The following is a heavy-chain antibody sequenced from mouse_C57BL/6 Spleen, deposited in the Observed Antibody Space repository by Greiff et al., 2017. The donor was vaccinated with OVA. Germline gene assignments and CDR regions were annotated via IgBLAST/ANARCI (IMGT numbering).Heavy chain of an antibody. Sequence: QVQLQQPGAELVKPGASVKLSCKASGYTFTSYWMHWVKQRPGQGLEWIGMIHPNSGSTNYNEKFKSKATLTVDKSSSTAYMQLSSLTSEDSAVYYCASIYYDYARYFDVWGTGTTVTVSS. D-gene: IGHD2-4*01. J-gene: IGHJ1*03. CDR1: GYTFTSYW. CDR3: ASIYYDYARYFDV. V-gene: IGHV1-64*01. CDR2: IHPNSGST.